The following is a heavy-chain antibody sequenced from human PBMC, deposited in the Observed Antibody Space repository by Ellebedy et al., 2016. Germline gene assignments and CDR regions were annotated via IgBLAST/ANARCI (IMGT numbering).Heavy chain of an antibody. CDR1: GYTFTSYG. D-gene: IGHD2-8*01. CDR2: INAGNGNT. Sequence: ASVKVSCKASGYTFTSYGISWVRQAPGQRLEWMGWINAGNGNTKYSQKFQGRVTITRDTSASTAYMELSSLRSEDTAVYYCARVEGLMVYAFDPWGQGTLVTVSS. CDR3: ARVEGLMVYAFDP. V-gene: IGHV1-3*01. J-gene: IGHJ5*02.